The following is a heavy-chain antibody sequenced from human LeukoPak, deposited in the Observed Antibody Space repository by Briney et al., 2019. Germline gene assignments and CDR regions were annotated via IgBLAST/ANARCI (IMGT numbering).Heavy chain of an antibody. CDR2: IKQDGSEK. J-gene: IGHJ3*02. Sequence: GGSLRLSCAASGFTFSSYWMSWVRQAPGKGLEWVANIKQDGSEKYYVDSVKGRFTISRDNAKNSLYLQMNSLRAEDTALYYCAKGRSSGWYYAAFDIWGQGTMVTVSS. D-gene: IGHD6-19*01. CDR3: AKGRSSGWYYAAFDI. CDR1: GFTFSSYW. V-gene: IGHV3-7*03.